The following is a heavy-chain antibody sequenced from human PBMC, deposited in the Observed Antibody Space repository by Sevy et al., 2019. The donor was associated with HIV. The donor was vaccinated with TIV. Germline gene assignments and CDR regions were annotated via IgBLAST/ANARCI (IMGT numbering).Heavy chain of an antibody. V-gene: IGHV3-30*04. CDR2: ISSDGTNK. D-gene: IGHD1-26*01. J-gene: IGHJ1*01. Sequence: GGSLRLSCAASGFTFSSYAMHWVRQVPGKGLEWVAVISSDGTNKEYADSVKGRLTISRDNSKNTLFLQMTTLRAEDTAVYYCARETYNEISKGYMGVFQHWGQGTLVTVSS. CDR3: ARETYNEISKGYMGVFQH. CDR1: GFTFSSYA.